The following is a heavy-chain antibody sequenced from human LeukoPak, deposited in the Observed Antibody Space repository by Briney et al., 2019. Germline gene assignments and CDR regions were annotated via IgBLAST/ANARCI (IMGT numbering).Heavy chain of an antibody. CDR2: ISGSGGST. CDR1: GFTFSSYA. J-gene: IGHJ4*02. Sequence: GGSLRLSCAASGFTFSSYAMSWVRQAPGKGLEWDSAISGSGGSTYYADSVKGRFTISRDNSKNTLYLQMNSLRAEDTAVYYCAKVGDFDILTGYYSPNFDYWGQGTLVTVSS. V-gene: IGHV3-23*01. D-gene: IGHD3-9*01. CDR3: AKVGDFDILTGYYSPNFDY.